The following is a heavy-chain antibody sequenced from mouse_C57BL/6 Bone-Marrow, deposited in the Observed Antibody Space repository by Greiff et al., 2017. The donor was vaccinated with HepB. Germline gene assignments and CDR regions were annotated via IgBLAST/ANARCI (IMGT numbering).Heavy chain of an antibody. CDR2: ISDGGSYT. J-gene: IGHJ3*01. V-gene: IGHV5-4*03. CDR3: ARPYSNYAY. D-gene: IGHD2-5*01. CDR1: GFTFSSYA. Sequence: DVMLVESGGGLVKPGGSLKLSCAASGFTFSSYAMSWVRQTPEKRLEWVATISDGGSYTYYPDNVKGRFTISRDNAKNNLYLQMSHLKSEDTAMYYCARPYSNYAYWGQGTLGTVSA.